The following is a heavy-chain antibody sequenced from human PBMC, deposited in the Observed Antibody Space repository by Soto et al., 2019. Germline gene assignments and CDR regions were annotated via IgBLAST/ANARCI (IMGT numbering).Heavy chain of an antibody. CDR2: IIPVFGTP. CDR1: GGSFKSYA. CDR3: ARGVALWGEVALYGLDV. J-gene: IGHJ6*02. V-gene: IGHV1-69*15. Sequence: QVPLVQSGAEVRKPGSSVKVSCKAYGGSFKSYAISWVRQAPGQGLEWMGTIIPVFGTPNYARKFQDRVTITADESTTTAYMEMRSLTNEETGAYYCARGVALWGEVALYGLDVWGQGTTVTVAS. D-gene: IGHD2-21*01.